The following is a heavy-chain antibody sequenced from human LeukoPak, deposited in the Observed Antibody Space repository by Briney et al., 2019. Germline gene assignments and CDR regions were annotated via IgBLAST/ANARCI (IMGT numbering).Heavy chain of an antibody. J-gene: IGHJ4*02. CDR2: ISYDGSNK. V-gene: IGHV3-30*18. CDR1: GFTFSAYG. D-gene: IGHD6-19*01. Sequence: GRSLRLSCAASGFTFSAYGIHWVRQAPGKGLVWVAIISYDGSNKYYPDSVKGRFTISRDDSKNTLYLQMNSLRTEDTAVYYCAKELTRPNRPVAGLNYWGQGTLVTVSS. CDR3: AKELTRPNRPVAGLNY.